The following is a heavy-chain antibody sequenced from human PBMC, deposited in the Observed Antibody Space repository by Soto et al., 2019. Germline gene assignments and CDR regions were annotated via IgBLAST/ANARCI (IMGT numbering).Heavy chain of an antibody. CDR3: AAADYGDYSKTYYYYYGMDV. J-gene: IGHJ6*02. V-gene: IGHV1-58*02. CDR1: GFTFTSSA. CDR2: IVVGSGNT. Sequence: SVKVSCKASGFTFTSSAMQWVRQARGQRLEWIGWIVVGSGNTNYAQKFQERVTITRDMSTSTAYMELSGLRSEDTAVYYCAAADYGDYSKTYYYYYGMDVWGQGTTVTVSS. D-gene: IGHD4-17*01.